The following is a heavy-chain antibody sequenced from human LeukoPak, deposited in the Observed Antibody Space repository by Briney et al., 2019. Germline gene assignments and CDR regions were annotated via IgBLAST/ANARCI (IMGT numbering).Heavy chain of an antibody. V-gene: IGHV3-11*01. D-gene: IGHD1-1*01. J-gene: IGHJ5*02. Sequence: GGSLRLSCEASGFDLSDYYMTWIRQTPGRGLEWVSYITTSGSTICYADSVKGRFTISRDNSKNSLLLHMNSLRAEDTAIYYCARDGANSNWNDPRNWFDPWGQGTLVIVSS. CDR1: GFDLSDYY. CDR2: ITTSGSTI. CDR3: ARDGANSNWNDPRNWFDP.